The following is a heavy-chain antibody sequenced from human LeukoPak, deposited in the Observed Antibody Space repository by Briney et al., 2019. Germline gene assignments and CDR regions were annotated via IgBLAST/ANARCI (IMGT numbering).Heavy chain of an antibody. CDR1: GGSISSYY. J-gene: IGHJ6*02. Sequence: SETLSLTCTVSGGSISSYYWSWIRRPPGKGLEWIGYIYYSGSTNYNPSLKSRVTISVDTSKNQFSLKLSSVTAADTAVYYCARSPHTIAVAGLNYYYYGMDVWGQGTTVTVSS. CDR3: ARSPHTIAVAGLNYYYYGMDV. V-gene: IGHV4-59*01. CDR2: IYYSGST. D-gene: IGHD6-19*01.